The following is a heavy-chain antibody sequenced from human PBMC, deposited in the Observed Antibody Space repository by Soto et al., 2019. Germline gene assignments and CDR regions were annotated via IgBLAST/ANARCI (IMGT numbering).Heavy chain of an antibody. J-gene: IGHJ6*02. CDR1: GYSFTSYW. CDR2: IYPGDSDT. Sequence: GESLKISCKGSGYSFTSYWIGWVRQMPGKGLEWMGIIYPGDSDTRYSPSFQGQVTISADKSISTAYLQWSSLKASDTAMYYCARVLIAVAGSYYYGMDVWGQGTTVTVSS. D-gene: IGHD6-19*01. CDR3: ARVLIAVAGSYYYGMDV. V-gene: IGHV5-51*01.